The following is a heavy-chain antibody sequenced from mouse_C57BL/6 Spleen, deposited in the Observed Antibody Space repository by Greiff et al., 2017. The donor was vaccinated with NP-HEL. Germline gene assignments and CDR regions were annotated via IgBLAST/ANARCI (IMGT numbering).Heavy chain of an antibody. CDR3: AKGGYDGYYYAMDY. Sequence: VKLKQSGPGLVAPSQSLSITCTVSGFSLTSYGVSWVRQPPGKGLEWLGVIWGDGSTNYHSALISRLSIRKDNSKSEVFLKLNSLQTDDTATYYGAKGGYDGYYYAMDYWGQGTSVTVSS. J-gene: IGHJ4*01. D-gene: IGHD2-2*01. V-gene: IGHV2-3*01. CDR2: IWGDGST. CDR1: GFSLTSYG.